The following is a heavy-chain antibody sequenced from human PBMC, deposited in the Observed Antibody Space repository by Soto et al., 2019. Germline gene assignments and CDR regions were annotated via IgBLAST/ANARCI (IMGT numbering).Heavy chain of an antibody. D-gene: IGHD6-13*01. J-gene: IGHJ5*02. Sequence: TGGSLRLSCVGSGFTFSTYAMSWVRQAPEKGLEWVSAISPSGGSIYYADSVKGRFTISRDNSKNTLYLEMNSLRGEDTAVYYCARHPERIAQIGWFDPWGQGTLVTVSS. CDR3: ARHPERIAQIGWFDP. V-gene: IGHV3-23*01. CDR2: ISPSGGSI. CDR1: GFTFSTYA.